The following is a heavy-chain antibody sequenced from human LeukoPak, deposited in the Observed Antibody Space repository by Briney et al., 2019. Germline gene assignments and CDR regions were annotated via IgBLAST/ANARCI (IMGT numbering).Heavy chain of an antibody. V-gene: IGHV3-23*01. D-gene: IGHD3-3*01. Sequence: GGSLRLSCAASGFTFSSYAMSWVRQAPGKGLEWVSAISGSGGSTYYADSVKGRFTISRDNSKNTLYLQMNSLRAEDTAVYYCAKGNLRFLEWLSFDYWGQGTLVTVSS. J-gene: IGHJ4*02. CDR3: AKGNLRFLEWLSFDY. CDR2: ISGSGGST. CDR1: GFTFSSYA.